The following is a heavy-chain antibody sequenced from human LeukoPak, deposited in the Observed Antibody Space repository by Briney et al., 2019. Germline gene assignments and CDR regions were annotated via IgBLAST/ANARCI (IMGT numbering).Heavy chain of an antibody. V-gene: IGHV3-23*01. Sequence: GGSLRLSCAASGFTFSSYAMYWVRQAPGNGLEWVSGIFGSGGSAHYADSVKGRFTIFRDNSKNTVYLQMNSLRAEDTAVYYCAKTTVGYSSGRYPGWPVDYWGQGTLVTVSS. CDR2: IFGSGGSA. J-gene: IGHJ4*02. D-gene: IGHD6-19*01. CDR1: GFTFSSYA. CDR3: AKTTVGYSSGRYPGWPVDY.